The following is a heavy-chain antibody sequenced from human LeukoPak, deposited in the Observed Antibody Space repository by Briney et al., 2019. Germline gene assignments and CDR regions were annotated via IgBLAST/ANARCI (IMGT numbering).Heavy chain of an antibody. CDR3: AKPARTDYADY. CDR1: GFTFSSYG. Sequence: GRSLRLSCAASGFTFSSYGMHWVRQAPGKGLEWVAVISYDGSNKYYADSVKGRFTISRDNSKNTLFLQMNSLRAEDTAVYYCAKPARTDYADYWGQGALVTVSS. CDR2: ISYDGSNK. D-gene: IGHD1-14*01. V-gene: IGHV3-30*18. J-gene: IGHJ4*02.